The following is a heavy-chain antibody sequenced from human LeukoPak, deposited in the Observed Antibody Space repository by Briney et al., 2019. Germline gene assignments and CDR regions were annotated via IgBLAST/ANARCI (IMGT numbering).Heavy chain of an antibody. CDR2: IKQDGSEK. Sequence: PGGSLRLSCAASGFTFSSYWMSWVRQAPGKGLEWVASIKQDGSEKYYVDSVKGRFTISRDNAKNSLYLQMNSLRAEDTAVYYCARSPEDCSGWTCGYFDYWGQGTLVTVSS. D-gene: IGHD6-19*01. J-gene: IGHJ4*02. CDR1: GFTFSSYW. CDR3: ARSPEDCSGWTCGYFDY. V-gene: IGHV3-7*01.